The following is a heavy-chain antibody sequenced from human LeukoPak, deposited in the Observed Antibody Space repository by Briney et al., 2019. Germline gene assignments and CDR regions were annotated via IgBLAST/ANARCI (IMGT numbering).Heavy chain of an antibody. CDR3: AKDSSAVAECVHY. CDR2: ISWNSGSI. V-gene: IGHV3-9*01. Sequence: GGSLRLSCAASGFTFDDYAMHWVRQAPGKGLEWVSGISWNSGSIGYADSVKGRFTISRDNAKNSLYLQMNSLRAEDTALYYCAKDSSAVAECVHYWGQGTLVTVSS. CDR1: GFTFDDYA. D-gene: IGHD6-19*01. J-gene: IGHJ4*02.